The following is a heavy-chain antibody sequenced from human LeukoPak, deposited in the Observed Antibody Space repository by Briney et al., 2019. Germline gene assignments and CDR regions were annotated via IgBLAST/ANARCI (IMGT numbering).Heavy chain of an antibody. CDR1: GGSISSYY. J-gene: IGHJ4*02. CDR2: IYYSGST. D-gene: IGHD5-18*01. V-gene: IGHV4-59*08. Sequence: PETLSLTCTVSGGSISSYYWSWIRQPPGKGLEWIGYIYYSGSTNYNPSLKSRVTISVDTSKNQFSLKLSSVTAADTAVYYCARSRGYSYGCIDYWGQGTLVTVSS. CDR3: ARSRGYSYGCIDY.